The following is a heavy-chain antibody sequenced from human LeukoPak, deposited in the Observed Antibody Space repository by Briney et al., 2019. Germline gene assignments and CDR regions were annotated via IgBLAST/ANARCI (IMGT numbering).Heavy chain of an antibody. CDR2: IIPILGIA. Sequence: SVKVSCKASGGTFSSYAISWVRQAPGQGLEWMGRIIPILGIANYAQKFQGRVTITADKSTSTAYMELSSLRSEDTAVYYCAIPYDLDAFDIWGQGTMATVSS. D-gene: IGHD3-3*01. V-gene: IGHV1-69*04. CDR1: GGTFSSYA. CDR3: AIPYDLDAFDI. J-gene: IGHJ3*02.